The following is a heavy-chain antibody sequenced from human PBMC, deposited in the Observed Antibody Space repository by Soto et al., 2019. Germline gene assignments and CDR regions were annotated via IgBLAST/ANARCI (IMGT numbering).Heavy chain of an antibody. CDR1: GYSFTSYW. Sequence: GESLKISCKGSGYSFTSYWIGWVRQMPGKGLEWMGIIYPGDSDTRYSPSFQGQVTISADKSINTAYLQSSSLKASDTAMYYCARQACGGGGSCSTRIPHFYYYGMDVWGQGTTVTVSS. D-gene: IGHD2-15*01. CDR2: IYPGDSDT. J-gene: IGHJ6*02. CDR3: ARQACGGGGSCSTRIPHFYYYGMDV. V-gene: IGHV5-51*01.